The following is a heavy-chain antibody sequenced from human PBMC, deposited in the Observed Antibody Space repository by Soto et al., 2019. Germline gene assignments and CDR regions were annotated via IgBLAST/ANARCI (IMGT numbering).Heavy chain of an antibody. J-gene: IGHJ4*02. D-gene: IGHD4-17*01. V-gene: IGHV3-30*18. CDR2: ISYDGSNK. Sequence: GWSLRLSCAASGDPFSTYGMDWVRQAPGKGLEWVAVISYDGSNKYYADSVKGRFTISRDNSKNTLYLQMNSLRAEDTAVYYCAKVLPTVPTNHFFDYWGQGTLVTVSS. CDR1: GDPFSTYG. CDR3: AKVLPTVPTNHFFDY.